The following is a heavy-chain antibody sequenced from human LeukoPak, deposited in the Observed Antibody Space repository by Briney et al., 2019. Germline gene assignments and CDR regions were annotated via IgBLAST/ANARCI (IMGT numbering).Heavy chain of an antibody. Sequence: GGSLRLSCAASGFTFSRYGMHWVRQAPGKGLEWVSSISGSSSYIYYAGSMKGRFTISRDNAKNSLYLQMDSLRAEDTAVYYCARVPSDYWGQGTLVTVS. D-gene: IGHD2-2*01. CDR2: ISGSSSYI. CDR1: GFTFSRYG. V-gene: IGHV3-21*01. J-gene: IGHJ4*02. CDR3: ARVPSDY.